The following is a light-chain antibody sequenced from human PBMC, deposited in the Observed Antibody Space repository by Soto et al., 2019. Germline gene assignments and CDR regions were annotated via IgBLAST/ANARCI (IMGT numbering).Light chain of an antibody. J-gene: IGKJ4*01. CDR2: KAS. Sequence: DIQMTQSPSTLSASVGDRVTITCRASQSISSWLAWYQQKPGKAPKLLIYKASTLESGVPSRFSGSGSGTEFTLTISSLQPDDFATYYCQQYNSYSLTFGGGTKVEIK. CDR3: QQYNSYSLT. V-gene: IGKV1-5*03. CDR1: QSISSW.